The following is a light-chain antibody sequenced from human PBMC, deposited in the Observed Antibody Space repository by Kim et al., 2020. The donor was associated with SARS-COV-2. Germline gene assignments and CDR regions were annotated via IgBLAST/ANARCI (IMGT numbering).Light chain of an antibody. V-gene: IGLV3-19*01. Sequence: SSELTQDPAVSVALGQTVRITCQGDSVRSYYAGWYQQKSGQAPILVIYAENKRPSGIPDRFSGSYSGNTASLTITGAQAGDEADYYCLSRDIGGNLWVFGGGTQLTVL. CDR1: SVRSYY. J-gene: IGLJ3*02. CDR2: AEN. CDR3: LSRDIGGNLWV.